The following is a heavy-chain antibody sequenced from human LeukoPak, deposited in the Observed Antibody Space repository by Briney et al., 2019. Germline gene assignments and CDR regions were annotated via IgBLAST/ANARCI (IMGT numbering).Heavy chain of an antibody. CDR3: ARETWFGELFRFDY. Sequence: GGSLRLSCAASGFTFSSYAMSWVRQAPGKGLEWVSAISGSGGSTYYADSVKGRFTISRDNAKNSLYLQMNSLRAEDTAVYYCARETWFGELFRFDYWGQGTLVTVSS. CDR2: ISGSGGST. CDR1: GFTFSSYA. J-gene: IGHJ4*02. D-gene: IGHD3-10*01. V-gene: IGHV3-23*01.